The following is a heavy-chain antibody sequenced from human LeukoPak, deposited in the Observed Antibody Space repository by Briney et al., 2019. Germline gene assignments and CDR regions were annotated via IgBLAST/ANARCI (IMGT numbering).Heavy chain of an antibody. V-gene: IGHV1-18*01. CDR3: ARVQRGATPSRWFDP. Sequence: ASVKVSCKASGYTFTSYGISWVRQALGQGLEWMGWISAYNGNTNYAQKLQGRVTMTTDTSTSTAYMELRSLRSDDTAVYYCARVQRGATPSRWFDPWGQGTLVTVSS. J-gene: IGHJ5*02. CDR2: ISAYNGNT. CDR1: GYTFTSYG. D-gene: IGHD1-26*01.